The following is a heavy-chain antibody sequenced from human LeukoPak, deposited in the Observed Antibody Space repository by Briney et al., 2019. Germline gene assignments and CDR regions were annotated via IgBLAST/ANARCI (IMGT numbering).Heavy chain of an antibody. V-gene: IGHV4-39*07. J-gene: IGHJ4*02. Sequence: SETLSLTCTVSGGAISSSSYYWGWIRQPPGKGLEWIGSIYYSGSTYYNPSLKSRVTISVDTSKNQFSLKLSSVTAADTAVYYCARAGSGYGSGSWIFDYWGQGTLVTVSS. CDR1: GGAISSSSYY. CDR2: IYYSGST. D-gene: IGHD3-10*01. CDR3: ARAGSGYGSGSWIFDY.